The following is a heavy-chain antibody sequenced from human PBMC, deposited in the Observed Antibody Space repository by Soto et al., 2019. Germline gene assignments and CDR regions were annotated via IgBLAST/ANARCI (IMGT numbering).Heavy chain of an antibody. D-gene: IGHD3-10*01. CDR2: VHHSWGS. CDR3: ARQGFGPLHALVDV. J-gene: IGHJ6*02. Sequence: QVQLQESGPGLVKPSETLSLSCTVSGGSISSYYWSWFRQAPGKRMEWIGYVHHSWGSSYNPSLQSGVAISLATSMSQFSLPVPSVPAPDTGVYYCARQGFGPLHALVDVWGQGTTVTVSS. V-gene: IGHV4-59*08. CDR1: GGSISSYY.